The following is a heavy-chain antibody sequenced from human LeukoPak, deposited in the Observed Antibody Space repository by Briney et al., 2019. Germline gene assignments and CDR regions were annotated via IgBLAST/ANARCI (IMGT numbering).Heavy chain of an antibody. D-gene: IGHD2-15*01. V-gene: IGHV3-11*04. Sequence: GGSLRLSCAASGFTFDDYGMSWVRQAPGKELEWVSYISTSGTSLYYADSVKGRFTISRDNAKTSLYLQMNSLRVEDTAMYYCATGEGHCSGGSCYSFDYWGQGTLVTVSS. CDR2: ISTSGTSL. J-gene: IGHJ4*02. CDR1: GFTFDDYG. CDR3: ATGEGHCSGGSCYSFDY.